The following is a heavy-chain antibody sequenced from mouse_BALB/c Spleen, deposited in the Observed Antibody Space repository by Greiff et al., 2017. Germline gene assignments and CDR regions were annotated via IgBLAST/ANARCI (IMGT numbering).Heavy chain of an antibody. V-gene: IGHV1-14*01. CDR1: GYTFTSYV. Sequence: EVQLQQSGPELVKPGASVKMSCKASGYTFTSYVMHWVKQKPGQGLEWIGYINPYNDGTKYNEKFKGKATLTSDKSSSTAYMALSRLTSEDSAVYYCARSLDYHAYAMDDWGQRTSVTVSS. D-gene: IGHD6-2*01. J-gene: IGHJ4*01. CDR3: ARSLDYHAYAMDD. CDR2: INPYNDGT.